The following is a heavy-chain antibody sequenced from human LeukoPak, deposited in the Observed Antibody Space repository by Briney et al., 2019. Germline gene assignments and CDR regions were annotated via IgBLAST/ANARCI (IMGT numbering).Heavy chain of an antibody. Sequence: GGSLRLSCAASGFTFSNFAMHWVRQAPGKGLEYVSVISSNGGSTYYANSVKGRFTISRDNSKNTVYLQMNSLRPEDTAVYYCARVLGMDPPYYYYYMDVWGRGTTVTVSS. D-gene: IGHD7-27*01. CDR2: ISSNGGST. CDR3: ARVLGMDPPYYYYYMDV. CDR1: GFTFSNFA. V-gene: IGHV3-64*01. J-gene: IGHJ6*03.